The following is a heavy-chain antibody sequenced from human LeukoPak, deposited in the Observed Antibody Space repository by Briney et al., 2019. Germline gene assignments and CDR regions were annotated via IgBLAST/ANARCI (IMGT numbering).Heavy chain of an antibody. CDR2: MNPNSGNT. J-gene: IGHJ5*02. CDR1: GYTFTSYD. Sequence: GASVTVSCKASGYTFTSYDINWVRQATGQGLEWMGWMNPNSGNTGYAQKFQGRVTMTRNTSISTAYMELSSLRSEGTAVYYCARGRSSSWVIWLVPWGQGTMVTISS. CDR3: ARGRSSSWVIWLVP. V-gene: IGHV1-8*01. D-gene: IGHD6-13*01.